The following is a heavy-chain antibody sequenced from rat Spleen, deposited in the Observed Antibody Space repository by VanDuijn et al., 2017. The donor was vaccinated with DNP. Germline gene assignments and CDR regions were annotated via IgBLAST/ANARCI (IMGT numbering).Heavy chain of an antibody. V-gene: IGHV5-7*01. CDR3: TTTNNWFAY. Sequence: EVQLVESGGGLVQPGRSLKLSCAASGLTFSDSNMAWVRLAPKKGLEWVANINYDGRNTNFRDSVRGRFTISRDNAATTLYLHMDSLTSEDTATYYCTTTNNWFAYWGQGTLVTVSS. CDR2: INYDGRNT. CDR1: GLTFSDSN. J-gene: IGHJ3*01.